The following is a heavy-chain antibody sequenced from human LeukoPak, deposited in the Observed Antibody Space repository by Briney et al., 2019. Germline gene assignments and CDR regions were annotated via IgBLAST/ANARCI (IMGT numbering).Heavy chain of an antibody. J-gene: IGHJ5*02. CDR2: VYYSGST. CDR1: GGSISSYY. D-gene: IGHD1-7*01. CDR3: ARMNFRSVDP. Sequence: PSETLSLTCTVSGGSISSYYWSWIRQPPGQGLEWIGNVYYSGSTNYNSSLKSRVTISVDTSKNQFSLKLSSVTAADTAVYYCARMNFRSVDPWGQGTLVTVSS. V-gene: IGHV4-59*08.